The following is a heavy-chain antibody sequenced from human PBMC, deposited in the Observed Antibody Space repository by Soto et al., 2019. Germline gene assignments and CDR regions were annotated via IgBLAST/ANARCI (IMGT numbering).Heavy chain of an antibody. CDR2: ISPSTSHI. CDR3: SGCSGGACHQNYGMDV. Sequence: EVHLVESGGGLVKPGGSLRLSCAVSGFPFSSCTMNWVRQAPGKELEWVSSISPSTSHIYYADSVKGRFTISRDNAKNSLFLQMNSLRAEDTAVYYCSGCSGGACHQNYGMDVWGQGTTVTVSS. J-gene: IGHJ6*02. CDR1: GFPFSSCT. D-gene: IGHD2-15*01. V-gene: IGHV3-21*01.